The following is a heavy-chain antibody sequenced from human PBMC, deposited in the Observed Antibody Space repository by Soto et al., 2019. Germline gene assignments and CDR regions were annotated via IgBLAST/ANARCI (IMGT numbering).Heavy chain of an antibody. CDR1: GGTFSSYA. Sequence: SVKVSCKASGGTFSSYAISWVRQAPGQGLEWMGGIIPIFGTANYAQKFQGRVTITADESTSTAYMELSSLRSEDTAVYYGARAEWELLNFDYWGQGSLVTVSS. CDR2: IIPIFGTA. J-gene: IGHJ4*02. CDR3: ARAEWELLNFDY. D-gene: IGHD1-26*01. V-gene: IGHV1-69*13.